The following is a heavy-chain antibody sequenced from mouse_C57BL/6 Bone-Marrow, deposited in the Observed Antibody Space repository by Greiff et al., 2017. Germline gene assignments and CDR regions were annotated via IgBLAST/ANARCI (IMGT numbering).Heavy chain of an antibody. D-gene: IGHD2-4*01. Sequence: QVQLQQPGAELVKPGASVKLSCKASGYTFTNYWMHWVKQRPGQGLEWIGMMHPDGGSPDYNEKFKGEATLSVDKSSSTAYMELSSLTSEDSAVYYCARSYDYDDYTMDYWGQGTSVTVSS. CDR1: GYTFTNYW. CDR2: MHPDGGSP. J-gene: IGHJ4*01. CDR3: ARSYDYDDYTMDY. V-gene: IGHV1-64*01.